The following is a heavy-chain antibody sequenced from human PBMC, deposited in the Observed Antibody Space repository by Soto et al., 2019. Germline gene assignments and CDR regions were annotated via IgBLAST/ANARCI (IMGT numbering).Heavy chain of an antibody. J-gene: IGHJ4*02. CDR3: ARSLRATSPLTF. CDR2: ISVTGSHT. V-gene: IGHV3-11*06. CDR1: GFTFTDYH. D-gene: IGHD7-27*01. Sequence: GGSLRLSCEASGFTFTDYHMSWIRQAPGKGLEWVALISVTGSHTAYAESVKGRFTISRDNARPSVFLQMNSLRSDDTAVYFCARSLRATSPLTFWGPGTTVTVYS.